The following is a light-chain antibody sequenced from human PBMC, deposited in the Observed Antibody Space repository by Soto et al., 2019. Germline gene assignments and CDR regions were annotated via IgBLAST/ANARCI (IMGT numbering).Light chain of an antibody. Sequence: DIVMTQSPDSLAVSLGERATINCKSGQSVLYSSNNKNYLAWYQQKPGQPPKLLIYWASTRESGVPDRFSGSGSGTDFTLTISSLQAEDVAVCYCQQYYSTPHPFGQGTKLQIQ. CDR2: WAS. V-gene: IGKV4-1*01. CDR1: QSVLYSSNNKNY. CDR3: QQYYSTPHP. J-gene: IGKJ2*01.